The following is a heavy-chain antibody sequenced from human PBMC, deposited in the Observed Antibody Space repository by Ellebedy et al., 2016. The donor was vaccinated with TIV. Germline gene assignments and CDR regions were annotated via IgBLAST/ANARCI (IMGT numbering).Heavy chain of an antibody. CDR1: GFTFSTYG. V-gene: IGHV3-30*03. Sequence: GESLKISCAASGFTFSTYGMHWVRQAPGKGLEWVAVISYDGRNEYYADSVRGRFTISRDNSRRTLYLQMNSLRAEDTAMYYCARDLGVSGTYYLLVYWGQGTLVTVSS. CDR2: ISYDGRNE. CDR3: ARDLGVSGTYYLLVY. D-gene: IGHD1-26*01. J-gene: IGHJ4*02.